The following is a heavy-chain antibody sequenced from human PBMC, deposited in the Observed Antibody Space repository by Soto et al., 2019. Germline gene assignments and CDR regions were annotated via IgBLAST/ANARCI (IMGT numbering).Heavy chain of an antibody. J-gene: IGHJ6*02. CDR1: GFTFSDYY. D-gene: IGHD3-10*01. Sequence: GGSLRLFCAASGFTFSDYYMSWIRQAPGKGLEWVSYISSSGSTIYYADSVKGRFTISRDNAKNSLYLQMNSLRAEDTAVYYCARDLGYYGSGNRYYYYGMDVWGQWTTVTVSS. V-gene: IGHV3-11*01. CDR3: ARDLGYYGSGNRYYYYGMDV. CDR2: ISSSGSTI.